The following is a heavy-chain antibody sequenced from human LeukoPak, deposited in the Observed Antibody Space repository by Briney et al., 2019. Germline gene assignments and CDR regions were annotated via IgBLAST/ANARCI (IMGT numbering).Heavy chain of an antibody. CDR3: ATLIECIRWFDP. CDR2: LNCSSTT. CDR1: GGSINSYSYY. Sequence: SETLSLTCTVSGGSINSYSYYWGWLRHPPGKDLKGRVNLNCSSTTYSNPFLQSRASISLDTSTNPFSLRLSSVTAADTASYYCATLIECIRWFDPWGQGTLVTVSS. J-gene: IGHJ5*02. D-gene: IGHD3-3*02. V-gene: IGHV4-39*02.